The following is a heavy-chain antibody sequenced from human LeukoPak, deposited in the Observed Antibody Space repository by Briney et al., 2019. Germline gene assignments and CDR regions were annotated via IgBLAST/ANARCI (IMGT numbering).Heavy chain of an antibody. CDR2: IHYSGST. CDR3: ARHDWSYPYFDY. V-gene: IGHV4-59*01. J-gene: IGHJ4*02. Sequence: SSETLSLTCSVSGGSISSYYWSWIRQPPGKGLEWIGYIHYSGSTNYNPSLKSRVTISVNTSKNEFSLKLSSVTAADTAVYYCARHDWSYPYFDYWGQGILVTVSS. CDR1: GGSISSYY. D-gene: IGHD1-7*01.